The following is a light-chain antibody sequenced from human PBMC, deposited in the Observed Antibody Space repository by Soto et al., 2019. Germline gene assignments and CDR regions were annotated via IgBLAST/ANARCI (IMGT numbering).Light chain of an antibody. V-gene: IGLV2-8*01. CDR1: SSDVGAYNY. J-gene: IGLJ2*01. Sequence: QSALTQPPSASGSPGQSVTVSCTGTSSDVGAYNYVSWYQQHPGKAPKLIIYEVNKRPSGVPDRFSGSKSGNTASLTVSGLQADDEADYYCASFGGNKVFGGGTKLTVL. CDR2: EVN. CDR3: ASFGGNKV.